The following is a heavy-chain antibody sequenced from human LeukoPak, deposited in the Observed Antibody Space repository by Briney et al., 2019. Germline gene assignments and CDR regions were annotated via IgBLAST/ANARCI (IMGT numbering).Heavy chain of an antibody. J-gene: IGHJ3*02. D-gene: IGHD6-13*01. V-gene: IGHV1-18*04. Sequence: ASVTVSCKTSGYTFTSYGISWVRQAPGQGLEWMGWISAYNDNTNYAQKLQDRVTKTTDTSTSTAYMELRSLRSDDTAMYYCARVGSSSWMNAFDIWGQGTMVTVSS. CDR3: ARVGSSSWMNAFDI. CDR2: ISAYNDNT. CDR1: GYTFTSYG.